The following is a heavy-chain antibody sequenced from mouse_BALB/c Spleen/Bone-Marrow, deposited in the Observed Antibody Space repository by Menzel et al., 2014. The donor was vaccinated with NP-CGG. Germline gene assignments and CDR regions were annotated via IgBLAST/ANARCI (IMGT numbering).Heavy chain of an antibody. J-gene: IGHJ4*01. Sequence: VKLQESGPGLVAPSQSLSITCTISGISLTSYGVHWVRQPPGKGLEWLVVIWSDGSTTYNSALKSRLSISKDNSKSQGFLKMNSLQTDDTAMYYCARRGSFYAMDYWGQGTSVTVSS. CDR3: ARRGSFYAMDY. V-gene: IGHV2-6-1*01. CDR1: GISLTSYG. CDR2: IWSDGST.